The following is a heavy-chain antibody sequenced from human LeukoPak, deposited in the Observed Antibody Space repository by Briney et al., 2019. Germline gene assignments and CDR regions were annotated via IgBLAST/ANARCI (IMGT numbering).Heavy chain of an antibody. CDR2: INPNSGGT. CDR3: ARVDGWSGYYFDY. V-gene: IGHV1-2*02. Sequence: ASVKVSCKASGYTFTGYYMHWVRQAPGQGLEWMGWINPNSGGTNYAQKFQGRVTMTRDTSISTAYMEPSRLRSDDTAVYYCARVDGWSGYYFDYWGQGALVTVSS. CDR1: GYTFTGYY. J-gene: IGHJ4*02. D-gene: IGHD3-3*01.